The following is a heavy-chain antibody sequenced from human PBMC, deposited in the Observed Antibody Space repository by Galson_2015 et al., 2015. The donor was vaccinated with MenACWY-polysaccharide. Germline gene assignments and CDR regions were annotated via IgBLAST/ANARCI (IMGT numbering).Heavy chain of an antibody. J-gene: IGHJ2*01. V-gene: IGHV3-30*18. D-gene: IGHD6-6*01. CDR1: GFTFSTYG. CDR2: ISYDGSNK. Sequence: SLRLSCAASGFTFSTYGMHWVRQAPGKGLEWVAVISYDGSNKYYADSVKGRFTISRDNSKNTLYLQMNSLRPEDTAVYYCAKDPGLAAHPVYWYFDLWGRGTLVTVSS. CDR3: AKDPGLAAHPVYWYFDL.